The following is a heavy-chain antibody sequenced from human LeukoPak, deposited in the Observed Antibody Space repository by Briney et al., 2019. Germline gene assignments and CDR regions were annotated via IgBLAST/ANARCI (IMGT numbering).Heavy chain of an antibody. CDR1: GGTFSSYA. D-gene: IGHD3-3*01. CDR3: ARPISPVWSGYSNFDY. CDR2: IIPIFGTA. J-gene: IGHJ4*02. V-gene: IGHV1-69*13. Sequence: GASVKVSCTASGGTFSSYAISWVRQAPGQGLEWMGGIIPIFGTANYAQKFQGRVTITADESTSTAYMELSSLRSEDTAVYYCARPISPVWSGYSNFDYWGQGTLVTVSS.